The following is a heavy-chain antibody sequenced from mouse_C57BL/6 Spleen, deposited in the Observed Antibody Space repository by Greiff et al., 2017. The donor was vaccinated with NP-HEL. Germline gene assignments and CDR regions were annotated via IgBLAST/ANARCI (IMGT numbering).Heavy chain of an antibody. D-gene: IGHD2-3*01. CDR1: GFTFGSYA. Sequence: EVNVVESGEGLVKPGGSLKLSCAASGFTFGSYAMSWVRQTPEKRLEWVAYISSGGDYIYYADTVKGRFTISRDNARNTLYLKMSSLKSEDTAMYYCTRDGYYGYYAMDYWGQGTSVTVSS. CDR3: TRDGYYGYYAMDY. J-gene: IGHJ4*01. CDR2: ISSGGDYI. V-gene: IGHV5-9-1*02.